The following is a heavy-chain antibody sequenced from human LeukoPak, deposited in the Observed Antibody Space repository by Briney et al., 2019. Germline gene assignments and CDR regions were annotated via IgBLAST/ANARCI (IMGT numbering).Heavy chain of an antibody. V-gene: IGHV3-30*18. J-gene: IGHJ6*02. CDR3: AKDHMGLEGYYYGMDV. D-gene: IGHD2-21*01. CDR1: GFTFSSYG. CDR2: ISYDGSNK. Sequence: GRSLRLSCAASGFTFSSYGMHWVRQAPGKGLEWVAVISYDGSNKYYADSVKGRFTISRDNSKNTLYLQMNSLRAEDTAVYYCAKDHMGLEGYYYGMDVWGQGTTVTVSS.